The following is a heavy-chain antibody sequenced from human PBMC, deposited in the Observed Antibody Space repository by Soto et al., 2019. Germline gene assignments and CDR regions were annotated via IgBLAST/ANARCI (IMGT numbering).Heavy chain of an antibody. CDR1: GYGFTTYG. J-gene: IGHJ4*02. Sequence: QVHLVQSGAEVKKPGASVKVSCKGSGYGFTTYGITWVRQAPGQGLEWMAWISAHNGNTNYAQKLQGRVTVTRDTSTSTGDMELRSLRSDDTAVYYCARGRYGDYWGQGALVTVSS. V-gene: IGHV1-18*01. CDR3: ARGRYGDY. CDR2: ISAHNGNT. D-gene: IGHD1-1*01.